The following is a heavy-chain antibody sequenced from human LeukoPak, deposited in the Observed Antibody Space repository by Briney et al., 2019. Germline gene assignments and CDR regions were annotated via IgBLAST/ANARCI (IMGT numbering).Heavy chain of an antibody. CDR1: GYTFTSYW. Sequence: GESLKISCKGSGYTFTSYWIGWVRQMPGKGLEWMGIIYPGDSDTRYSPSFQGQVTISVDKSISTAYLQWSSLKASDTAMYYCASPYYDILTGWYYFDYWGQGTLVTVSS. CDR3: ASPYYDILTGWYYFDY. V-gene: IGHV5-51*01. D-gene: IGHD3-9*01. J-gene: IGHJ4*02. CDR2: IYPGDSDT.